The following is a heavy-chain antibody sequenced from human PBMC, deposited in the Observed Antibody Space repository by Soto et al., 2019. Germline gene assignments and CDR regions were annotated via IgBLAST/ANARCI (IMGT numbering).Heavy chain of an antibody. V-gene: IGHV1-69*13. D-gene: IGHD3-22*01. Sequence: GASLKVSCKASGGPFSSYAISWVRQAPGQGLEWMGGIIPIFGTANYAQKFQGRVTITADESTSTAYMELSSLRSEDTAVYYCASPYNSSGYYFFGPKDAFDIWGQGTMVTVSS. CDR3: ASPYNSSGYYFFGPKDAFDI. J-gene: IGHJ3*02. CDR1: GGPFSSYA. CDR2: IIPIFGTA.